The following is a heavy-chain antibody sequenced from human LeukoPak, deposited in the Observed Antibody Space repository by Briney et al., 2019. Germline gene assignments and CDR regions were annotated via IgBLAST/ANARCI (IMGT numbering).Heavy chain of an antibody. CDR2: INPNSGDT. V-gene: IGHV1-2*02. Sequence: GASVKVSCKASGYMFTDYYMLWVRQAPGQGLEWMGWINPNSGDTNYAQNFQGRVTMTSDTSITTAYMELSRLTSDDPAVYYCARYLSPSSFDFWGQGTLVTVSS. D-gene: IGHD6-6*01. J-gene: IGHJ4*02. CDR1: GYMFTDYY. CDR3: ARYLSPSSFDF.